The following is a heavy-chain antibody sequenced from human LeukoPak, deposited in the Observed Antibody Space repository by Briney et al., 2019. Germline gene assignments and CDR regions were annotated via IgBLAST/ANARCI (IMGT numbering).Heavy chain of an antibody. J-gene: IGHJ5*02. Sequence: SVKFSCKASGGTFSNYAISWVRQAPGQGLEWMGEIIPIFKRANYAQKFQGRVTITADESTSTAYMELSSLRSEDTAVYYCARDPDDIVVVPAAYRYNWFDPWGQGTLVTVSS. CDR1: GGTFSNYA. D-gene: IGHD2-2*01. V-gene: IGHV1-69*13. CDR3: ARDPDDIVVVPAAYRYNWFDP. CDR2: IIPIFKRA.